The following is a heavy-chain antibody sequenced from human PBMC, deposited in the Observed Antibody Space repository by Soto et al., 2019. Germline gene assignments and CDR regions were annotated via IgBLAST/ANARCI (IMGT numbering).Heavy chain of an antibody. V-gene: IGHV4-30-2*01. J-gene: IGHJ5*02. CDR2: IYHSGST. Sequence: SETLSLTCDVSGDTISTGGYTWAWIRQPPGKGLEWIGYIYHSGSTYYNPSLKIRVTISVDRSKDQFFLKLSSVTAADTAVYYCARVPSPRGQGTLVTVSS. CDR3: ARVPSP. CDR1: GDTISTGGYT.